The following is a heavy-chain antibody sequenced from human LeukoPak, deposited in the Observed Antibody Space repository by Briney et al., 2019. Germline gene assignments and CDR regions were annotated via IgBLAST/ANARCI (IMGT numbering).Heavy chain of an antibody. CDR3: TTVGNYYYDSSGYYRTFDY. V-gene: IGHV3-15*01. Sequence: GGSLRLSCAASGFTFRNAWMSWVRQAPGKGLECVGRIKSKTDGGTTDYAAPVKDRFTISRDDSKNTLYLQMNSLKTEDTAVYYCTTVGNYYYDSSGYYRTFDYWGQGTLVTVSS. D-gene: IGHD3-22*01. CDR1: GFTFRNAW. CDR2: IKSKTDGGTT. J-gene: IGHJ4*02.